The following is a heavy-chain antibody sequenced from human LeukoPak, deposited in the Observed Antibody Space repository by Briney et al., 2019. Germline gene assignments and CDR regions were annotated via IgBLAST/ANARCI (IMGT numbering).Heavy chain of an antibody. V-gene: IGHV3-74*01. D-gene: IGHD3-22*01. CDR1: GFTFSSNW. CDR2: INSDGSRT. Sequence: GGSLRLSCAASGFTFSSNWMHWVRQAPGKGRVWVSRINSDGSRTSYVDSVKGRFTISRDNAKNTLYLQMNSLRAEDTAVYYCARVLSGSWDWFDPWGQGTLVTVSS. CDR3: ARVLSGSWDWFDP. J-gene: IGHJ5*02.